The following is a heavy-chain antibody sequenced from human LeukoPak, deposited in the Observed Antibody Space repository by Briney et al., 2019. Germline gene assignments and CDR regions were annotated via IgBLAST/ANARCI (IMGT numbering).Heavy chain of an antibody. Sequence: GGSLRLSCVTSGFIFNKYAMSWVRQAPGKGLEWVSAISGSGGSTYYADSVKGRFTISEDNSKNTLYLQMNSLRAEDTAVYYCAKDDYGDPGYFQHWGQGTLVTVSS. D-gene: IGHD4-17*01. CDR1: GFIFNKYA. CDR2: ISGSGGST. CDR3: AKDDYGDPGYFQH. J-gene: IGHJ1*01. V-gene: IGHV3-23*01.